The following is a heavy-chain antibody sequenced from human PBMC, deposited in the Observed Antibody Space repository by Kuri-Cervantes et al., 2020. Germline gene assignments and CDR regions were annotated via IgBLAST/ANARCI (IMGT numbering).Heavy chain of an antibody. CDR2: IHHSGNS. D-gene: IGHD6-13*01. CDR1: GGSISSGGSC. CDR3: ARVLKSSSRYSFDY. J-gene: IGHJ4*02. V-gene: IGHV4-30-2*06. Sequence: SCAVSGGSISSGGSCWTWIRQSPGKGLEWIGYIHHSGNSYYNPSLKSRFTISVDGSKNHFSLWLTSVTAADTAVYYCARVLKSSSRYSFDYWGQGTLVTVSS.